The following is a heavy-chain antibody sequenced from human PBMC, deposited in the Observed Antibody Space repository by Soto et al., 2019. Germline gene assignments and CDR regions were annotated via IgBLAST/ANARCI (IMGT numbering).Heavy chain of an antibody. J-gene: IGHJ3*02. CDR2: IIPILGIA. V-gene: IGHV1-69*04. D-gene: IGHD2-15*01. Sequence: SVKVSCKASGGTFSSYTISWVRQAPGQGLEWMGRIIPILGIANYAQKFQGRVTITADKSTSTAYMELSSLRSEDTAVYYCAREMGLGYCSGGSCSHDAFDIWGQGTMVTVSS. CDR3: AREMGLGYCSGGSCSHDAFDI. CDR1: GGTFSSYT.